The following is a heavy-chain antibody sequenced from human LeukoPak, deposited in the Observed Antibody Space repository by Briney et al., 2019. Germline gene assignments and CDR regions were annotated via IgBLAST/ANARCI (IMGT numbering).Heavy chain of an antibody. CDR3: ARPYYDSSGYYNDAFDI. Sequence: PGRSLRLSCAASGFTFDDYAMHWVRQAPGKGLEWVSGISWNSGSIGYADSVKGRFTISRDNAKNSLYLQMNSLRAEDTALYCCARPYYDSSGYYNDAFDIWGQGTMVTVSS. CDR1: GFTFDDYA. CDR2: ISWNSGSI. V-gene: IGHV3-9*01. D-gene: IGHD3-22*01. J-gene: IGHJ3*02.